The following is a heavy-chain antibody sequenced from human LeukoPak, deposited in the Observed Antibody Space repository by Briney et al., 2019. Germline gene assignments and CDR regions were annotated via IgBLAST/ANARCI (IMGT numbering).Heavy chain of an antibody. CDR1: GGSFSGYY. J-gene: IGHJ4*02. D-gene: IGHD3-22*01. V-gene: IGHV4-34*01. Sequence: SDTLSLTCAVCGGSFSGYYWSWTSHPPGKGLEGIGEINHSGSNNYNPSLKSQATISVDQSKNQFSLKLSSVTAAHPARYYRSRGIVMVNTGGYYDYWGQGRLVTVAS. CDR2: INHSGSN. CDR3: SRGIVMVNTGGYYDY.